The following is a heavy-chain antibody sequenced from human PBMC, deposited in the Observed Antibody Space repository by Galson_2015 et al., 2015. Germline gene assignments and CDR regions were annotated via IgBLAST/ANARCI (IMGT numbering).Heavy chain of an antibody. Sequence: ETLSLTCGVYGGSFSDYYWSWIRQPPGKGLEWIGEINHSGSTNYNPSFKSRVTISVDTSKKQFSLNLSPVTPADTAVYYCAKGRIQFWFWGQGTLVTVSS. CDR1: GGSFSDYY. D-gene: IGHD5-18*01. J-gene: IGHJ4*02. V-gene: IGHV4-34*01. CDR3: AKGRIQFWF. CDR2: INHSGST.